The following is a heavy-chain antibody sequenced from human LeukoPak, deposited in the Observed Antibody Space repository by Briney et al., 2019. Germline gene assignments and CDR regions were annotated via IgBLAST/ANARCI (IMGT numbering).Heavy chain of an antibody. CDR3: ARLGGYHDF. CDR2: IHSSGGS. J-gene: IGHJ4*02. CDR1: GASISNYY. Sequence: SETLSLTCTVSGASISNYYWSWIRQTPEKGLEWMGHIHSSGGSSYYPSLKSRLTLSIDTSRNQLSLKLPSVTAADTAVYFCARLGGYHDFWGQRALVTVSS. V-gene: IGHV4-4*09. D-gene: IGHD1-26*01.